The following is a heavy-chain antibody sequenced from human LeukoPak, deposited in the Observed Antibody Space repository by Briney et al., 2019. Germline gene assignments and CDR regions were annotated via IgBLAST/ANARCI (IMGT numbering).Heavy chain of an antibody. V-gene: IGHV1-2*02. J-gene: IGHJ4*02. D-gene: IGHD4-23*01. CDR3: ARRYGGGRFDY. Sequence: ASVKVSCKASGYTFTGYYIHWVRQAPGQGLEWMGWINPSSGDTNYAQKFQGRVTMTRDTSISTAYMELSRLTSADTAVYYCARRYGGGRFDYWGQGTLVTVSS. CDR2: INPSSGDT. CDR1: GYTFTGYY.